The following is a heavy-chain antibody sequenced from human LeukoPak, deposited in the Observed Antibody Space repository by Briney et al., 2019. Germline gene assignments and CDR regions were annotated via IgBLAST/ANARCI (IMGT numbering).Heavy chain of an antibody. J-gene: IGHJ4*02. V-gene: IGHV4-39*07. CDR1: GGSISSNSYY. CDR2: ISDSGTT. Sequence: SETLSLTCTVSGGSISSNSYYWGWIRQPPGKGLEWIGSISDSGTTYYNPSLKSRVTISVDTSKNQFSLKLSSVTAADTAIYYCARDPDFWSGYYNFDYWGQGTLVTVSS. CDR3: ARDPDFWSGYYNFDY. D-gene: IGHD3-3*01.